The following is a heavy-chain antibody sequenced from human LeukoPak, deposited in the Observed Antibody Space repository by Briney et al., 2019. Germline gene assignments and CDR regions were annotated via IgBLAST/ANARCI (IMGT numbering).Heavy chain of an antibody. CDR2: ISNDGNNK. Sequence: GGSLRLSCAASGFPFSSYGMHWVRQAPGKGLEWVAAISNDGNNKFYADSVKGRFTISRDNSKNTLYLQMNSLRADDTAVYYCAGTSTVTIYYYMDVWGKGTTVTISS. V-gene: IGHV3-30*03. J-gene: IGHJ6*03. D-gene: IGHD4-17*01. CDR1: GFPFSSYG. CDR3: AGTSTVTIYYYMDV.